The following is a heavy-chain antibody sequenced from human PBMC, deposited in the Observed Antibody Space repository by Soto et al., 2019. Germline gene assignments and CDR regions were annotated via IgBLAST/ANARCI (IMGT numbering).Heavy chain of an antibody. CDR2: IIPSFGTA. CDR1: GGTFSSYA. Sequence: QVQLVQSGAEVKKPGSSVKVSCKASGGTFSSYAISWVRQAPGQGLEWMGGIIPSFGTANSAQKFQGRVTITADEPTSTAYMELSSLRSEDTAVYYCARDGQYIVGATLDYWGQGTLVTVSS. D-gene: IGHD1-26*01. J-gene: IGHJ4*02. CDR3: ARDGQYIVGATLDY. V-gene: IGHV1-69*01.